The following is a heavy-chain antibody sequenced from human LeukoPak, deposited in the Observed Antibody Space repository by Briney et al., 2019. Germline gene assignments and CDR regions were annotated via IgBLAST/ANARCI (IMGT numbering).Heavy chain of an antibody. D-gene: IGHD3-10*01. Sequence: SETLSLTCTVSGGSISSSSYYWGWIRQPPGKGLEWIGSTYYSGSTYYNPSLKSRVTISVDTSKNQFSLKLSSVTAADTAVYYCAREAPLSWFGDPRAFDIWGQGTMVTVSS. CDR2: TYYSGST. CDR1: GGSISSSSYY. J-gene: IGHJ3*02. CDR3: AREAPLSWFGDPRAFDI. V-gene: IGHV4-39*07.